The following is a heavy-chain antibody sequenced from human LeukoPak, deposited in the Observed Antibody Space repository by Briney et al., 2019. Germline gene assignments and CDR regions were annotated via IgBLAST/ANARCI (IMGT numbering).Heavy chain of an antibody. D-gene: IGHD3-16*02. CDR2: ISAYNGNT. J-gene: IGHJ4*02. Sequence: ASVKVSCKASGYTFTSYGISWVRQAPGQGLEWMGWISAYNGNTNYAQKIQGRVTMTTDTSTSTAYMELRSLRSDDTAVYYCARVAITFGGVIVNFFDYWGQGTLVTVSP. CDR1: GYTFTSYG. CDR3: ARVAITFGGVIVNFFDY. V-gene: IGHV1-18*01.